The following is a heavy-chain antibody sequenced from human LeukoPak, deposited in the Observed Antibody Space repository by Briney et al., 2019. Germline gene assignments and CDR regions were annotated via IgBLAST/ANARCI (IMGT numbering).Heavy chain of an antibody. CDR3: ARCGGDCYSRGYFDY. J-gene: IGHJ4*02. CDR1: GFTFSSYT. D-gene: IGHD2-21*02. Sequence: HPGGSLRLSCAASGFTFSSYTMHWVRQAPGKGLEWVAVISYDGSDKYSADSVKGRFTISRDNSKNTLYLQMNSLRAEDTAVYYCARCGGDCYSRGYFDYWGQGTLVTVSS. CDR2: ISYDGSDK. V-gene: IGHV3-30*04.